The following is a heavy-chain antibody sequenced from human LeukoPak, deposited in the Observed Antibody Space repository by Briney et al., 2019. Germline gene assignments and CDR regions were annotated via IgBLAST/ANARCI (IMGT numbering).Heavy chain of an antibody. CDR2: ITAGGGST. CDR1: GFTFSRYP. V-gene: IGHV3-23*01. CDR3: AKDGSGSYRYYFDY. Sequence: GGSLRLSCAASGFTFSRYPMNWVRQAPGKGLEWVSLITAGGGSTYYADSVKGRFTISRDNSKNTLYLQMNSLRAEDTAVYYCAKDGSGSYRYYFDYWGQGTLVTVSS. D-gene: IGHD3-10*01. J-gene: IGHJ4*02.